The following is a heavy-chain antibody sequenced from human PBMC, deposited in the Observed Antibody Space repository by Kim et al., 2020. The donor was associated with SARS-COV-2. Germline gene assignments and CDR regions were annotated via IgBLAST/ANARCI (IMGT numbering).Heavy chain of an antibody. Sequence: ASVKVSCKASGYTFTSYGISWVRQAPGQGLEWMGWISAYNGNTNYAQKLQGRVTMTTDTSTSTAYMELRSLRSDDTAVYYCAREFGNRTYSGYDYYYYYYYMDVWGKGTTVTVSS. V-gene: IGHV1-18*01. CDR1: GYTFTSYG. CDR2: ISAYNGNT. J-gene: IGHJ6*03. CDR3: AREFGNRTYSGYDYYYYYYYMDV. D-gene: IGHD5-12*01.